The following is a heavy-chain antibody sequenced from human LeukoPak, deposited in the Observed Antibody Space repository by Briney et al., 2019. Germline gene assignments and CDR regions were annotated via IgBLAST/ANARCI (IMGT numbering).Heavy chain of an antibody. CDR3: ARAGHPRVVPAAADYYYYYMDV. D-gene: IGHD2-2*01. CDR1: GYTFTSYG. V-gene: IGHV1-18*01. Sequence: EASVKVSCKASGYTFTSYGISWVRQAPGQGLAWMGWISAYNGNTNYAQKLQGRVTMTTDTSTSTAYMELRSLRSDDTAVYYCARAGHPRVVPAAADYYYYYMDVWGKGTTVTVSS. J-gene: IGHJ6*03. CDR2: ISAYNGNT.